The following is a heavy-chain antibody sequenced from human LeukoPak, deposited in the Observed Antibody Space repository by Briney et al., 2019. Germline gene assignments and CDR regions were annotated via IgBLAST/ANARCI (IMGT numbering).Heavy chain of an antibody. CDR2: IRYDGSNK. CDR1: GFTFSSYG. J-gene: IGHJ4*02. CDR3: AKVCDILTGYGYFDY. Sequence: GGSLRLSCAASGFTFSSYGMHWVRQAPGKGLERVAFIRYDGSNKYYADSVKGRFTISRDNSKNTLYLQMNSLRAEDTAVYYCAKVCDILTGYGYFDYWGQGTLVTVSS. V-gene: IGHV3-30*02. D-gene: IGHD3-9*01.